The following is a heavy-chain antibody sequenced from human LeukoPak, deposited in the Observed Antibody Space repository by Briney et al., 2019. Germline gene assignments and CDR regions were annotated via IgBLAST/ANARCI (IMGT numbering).Heavy chain of an antibody. Sequence: ASVKVSCKASGYTFTGYYMHWVRQAPGQGLEWMGRINPNSGGTNYAQKFQGRVTMTRDTSISTAYMELSRLRSDDTAVYYCAKWDTAMVRFDYWGQGTLVTVSS. CDR2: INPNSGGT. D-gene: IGHD5-18*01. J-gene: IGHJ4*02. CDR3: AKWDTAMVRFDY. CDR1: GYTFTGYY. V-gene: IGHV1-2*06.